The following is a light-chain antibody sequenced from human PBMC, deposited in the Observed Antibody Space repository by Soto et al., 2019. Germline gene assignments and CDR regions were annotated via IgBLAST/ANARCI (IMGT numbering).Light chain of an antibody. J-gene: IGKJ1*01. CDR2: NAS. CDR1: QSISSW. CDR3: QQYNDNWT. Sequence: DIQMTQSPSTLSASVGDRVTITCRASQSISSWLAWYQQKQGTAPKLLIYNASTLQSGVPSRFSGSGSGTEFTLTISSLQPDDSATYYCQQYNDNWTFGQGTKVEIK. V-gene: IGKV1-5*03.